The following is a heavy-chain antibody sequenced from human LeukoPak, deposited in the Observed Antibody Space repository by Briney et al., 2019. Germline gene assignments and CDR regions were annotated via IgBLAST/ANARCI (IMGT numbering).Heavy chain of an antibody. CDR3: ARDHHSADHFDF. Sequence: PGGSLRLSCAASGFSFSSYSLNWVRQAPGKGLEWVSSISPSATYIYYADSVKGRFTISRDNARNSLYLQMNSLRVEDTAVYYCARDHHSADHFDFWGQGTLVTVSS. V-gene: IGHV3-21*01. D-gene: IGHD5-18*01. CDR2: ISPSATYI. CDR1: GFSFSSYS. J-gene: IGHJ4*02.